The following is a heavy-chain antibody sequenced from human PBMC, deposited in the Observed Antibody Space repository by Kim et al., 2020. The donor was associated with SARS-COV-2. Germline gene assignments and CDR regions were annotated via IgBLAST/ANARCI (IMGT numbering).Heavy chain of an antibody. D-gene: IGHD3-9*01. CDR1: GYTFTSYG. CDR3: ARAADRLRYFDWLVFPDY. CDR2: ISAYNGNT. J-gene: IGHJ4*02. Sequence: ASVKVSCKASGYTFTSYGISWVRQAPGQGLEWMGWISAYNGNTNYAQKLQGRVTMTTDTSTSTAYMELRSLRSDDTAVYYCARAADRLRYFDWLVFPDYWGQGTLVTVSS. V-gene: IGHV1-18*01.